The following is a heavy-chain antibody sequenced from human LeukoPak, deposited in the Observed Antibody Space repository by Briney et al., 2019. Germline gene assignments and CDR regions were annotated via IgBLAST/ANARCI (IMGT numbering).Heavy chain of an antibody. CDR2: IYLSGSK. V-gene: IGHV4-59*01. CDR3: ARGYPSYYDYVWGSSRVNYFDY. Sequence: PSLTLSLTCTVSGGSISSYYWSWIRQPPGKGLEWIGYIYLSGSKHYIPSLKSRVTISVDTSKNQFSLKLSSVTAADTAVYYCARGYPSYYDYVWGSSRVNYFDYWGQGTLVTVSS. D-gene: IGHD3-16*01. CDR1: GGSISSYY. J-gene: IGHJ4*02.